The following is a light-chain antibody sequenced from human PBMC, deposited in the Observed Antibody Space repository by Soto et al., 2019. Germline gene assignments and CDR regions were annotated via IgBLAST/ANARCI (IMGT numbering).Light chain of an antibody. CDR2: GAS. CDR1: QSVSSSY. V-gene: IGKV3-20*01. J-gene: IGKJ4*01. Sequence: EIVLTQSPGTLSLSPGERATLSCRASQSVSSSYLAWYQQKPGQAPRLLIYGASSRATGIPDRLSGSGSGRDFTVTIGRLEPEDFAVYYCQQYGSSPLTFGGGTKVEIK. CDR3: QQYGSSPLT.